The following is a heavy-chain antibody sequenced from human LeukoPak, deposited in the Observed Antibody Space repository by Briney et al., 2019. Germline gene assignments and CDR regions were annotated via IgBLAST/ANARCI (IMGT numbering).Heavy chain of an antibody. D-gene: IGHD6-13*01. J-gene: IGHJ3*02. Sequence: SSETLSLTCTVSGGSINNNIHYWGWIRQPPGKGLEWIGTTFYSGQTYYNPSLKSRVTISVDTSKNQFSLKLRSVTAADTAVYYCARDREQQLVRFYNAFDIWGQGTMVTVSS. CDR1: GGSINNNIHY. V-gene: IGHV4-39*07. CDR3: ARDREQQLVRFYNAFDI. CDR2: TFYSGQT.